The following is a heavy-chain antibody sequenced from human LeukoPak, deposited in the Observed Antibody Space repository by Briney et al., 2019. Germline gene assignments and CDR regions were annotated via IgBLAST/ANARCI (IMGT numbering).Heavy chain of an antibody. CDR1: GFTFSSYA. CDR2: ISGSGGST. J-gene: IGHJ6*02. V-gene: IGHV3-23*01. D-gene: IGHD1-26*01. CDR3: ANPLPGGDYYYGMDV. Sequence: GGSLRLSCAASGFTFSSYAMSWVRQAPGKGLEWVSAISGSGGSTYYADSVKGRFTISRDNSKNTLYLQMNSLRAEDTAVYYCANPLPGGDYYYGMDVWGQGTTVTVSS.